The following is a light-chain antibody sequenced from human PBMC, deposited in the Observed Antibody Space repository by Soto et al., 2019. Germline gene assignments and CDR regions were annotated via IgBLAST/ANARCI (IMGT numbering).Light chain of an antibody. J-gene: IGKJ1*01. Sequence: EVVLTQSPVTLSLSPGERATLSCRASQSFRGLLAWYQQKPGQAPRLLISGVSNRATGTPDRFSGSGSGTDFTLTISSLEPEDFAVFYCHQYGISPPTFGPGTKVEI. CDR3: HQYGISPPT. CDR2: GVS. CDR1: QSFRGL. V-gene: IGKV3-20*01.